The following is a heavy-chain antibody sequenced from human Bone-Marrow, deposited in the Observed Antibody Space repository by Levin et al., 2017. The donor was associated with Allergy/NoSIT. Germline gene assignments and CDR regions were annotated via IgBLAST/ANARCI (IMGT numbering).Heavy chain of an antibody. CDR1: GFTFSTYA. V-gene: IGHV3-23*01. J-gene: IGHJ4*02. Sequence: GGSLRLSCAASGFTFSTYAINWVRQAPGKGLEWVSGISGSGITTYYADSMEGRFTISRDNSKNMVYLEMNNVRAEDTAVYYCAKQHNSGWFYFFDDWGQGIRVTVSS. CDR3: AKQHNSGWFYFFDD. CDR2: ISGSGITT. D-gene: IGHD6-19*01.